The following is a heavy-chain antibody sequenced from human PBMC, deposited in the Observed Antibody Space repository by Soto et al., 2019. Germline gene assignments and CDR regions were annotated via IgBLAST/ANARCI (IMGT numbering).Heavy chain of an antibody. CDR2: ISGSGGST. CDR1: GFTFSSYA. D-gene: IGHD3-3*01. CDR3: APGGVSLPYYDFWSGYATPYYFDY. Sequence: GGSLRLSCAASGFTFSSYAMSWVRQAPGKGLEWVSAISGSGGSTYYADSVKGRFTISRDNSKNTLYLQMNSLRAEDTAVYYCAPGGVSLPYYDFWSGYATPYYFDYWGQGTLVTVSS. J-gene: IGHJ4*02. V-gene: IGHV3-23*01.